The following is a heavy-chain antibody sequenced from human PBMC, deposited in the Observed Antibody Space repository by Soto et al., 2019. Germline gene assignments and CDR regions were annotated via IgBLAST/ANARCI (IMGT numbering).Heavy chain of an antibody. J-gene: IGHJ4*02. V-gene: IGHV1-69*01. D-gene: IGHD3-9*01. Sequence: QVQLVQSGAKVKKPGSSVKVSCKASGGTFSSYAISWVRQAPGQGLEWMGGIIPIFGTANYAQKFQGRVTITADESTSTAYMELSSLRSEDTAVYYCAREVRYYDILTGRRGFDYWGQGTLVTVSS. CDR2: IIPIFGTA. CDR1: GGTFSSYA. CDR3: AREVRYYDILTGRRGFDY.